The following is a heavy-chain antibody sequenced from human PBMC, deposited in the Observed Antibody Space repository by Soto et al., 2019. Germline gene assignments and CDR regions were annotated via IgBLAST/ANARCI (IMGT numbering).Heavy chain of an antibody. CDR1: GSYITSGDYH. V-gene: IGHV4-30-4*01. J-gene: IGHJ4*02. D-gene: IGHD2-8*01. CDR2: ISHSETT. CDR3: AGFGVGARDDK. Sequence: QVRLQESGPGLVKASQTLSLTCSVSGSYITSGDYHWTWIRQAPGKGLEWIGYISHSETTYYSPALKNRIIISADFSRNQCSLRLNSVTAADTAVYFCAGFGVGARDDKWGQGTLVTVSS.